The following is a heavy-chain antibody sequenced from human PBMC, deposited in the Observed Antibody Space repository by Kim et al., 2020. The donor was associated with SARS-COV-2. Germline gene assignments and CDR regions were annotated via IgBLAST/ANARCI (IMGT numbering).Heavy chain of an antibody. D-gene: IGHD2-21*01. V-gene: IGHV1-46*04. J-gene: IGHJ3*02. Sequence: AKNLQGRGSMTTDTSTSTVYMDLSSLRSEDTAVYYCVREHIGVYLFDIWGQGTMVTVSS. CDR3: VREHIGVYLFDI.